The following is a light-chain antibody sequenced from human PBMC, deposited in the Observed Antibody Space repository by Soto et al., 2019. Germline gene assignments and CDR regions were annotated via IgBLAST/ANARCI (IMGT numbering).Light chain of an antibody. CDR3: QQRHNWPIT. CDR1: QSVSIK. CDR2: DTS. Sequence: IVTARNTTTLSVSPGESATLSCMASQSVSIKLAWYQQKPGRPPRLLIYDTSNRATGIPARFSGSGSGTDFTLTISSLEPADLVVYYCQQRHNWPITFGQGTRLEIK. J-gene: IGKJ5*01. V-gene: IGKV3-11*01.